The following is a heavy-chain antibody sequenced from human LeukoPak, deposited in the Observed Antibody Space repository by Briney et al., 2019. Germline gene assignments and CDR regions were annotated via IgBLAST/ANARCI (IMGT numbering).Heavy chain of an antibody. D-gene: IGHD4-23*01. Sequence: PGGSLRLSCAASGFTFSNYAMSWVRQAPGKGLEWVSAVSGSGGTTYYADSVKGRFTISRDNAKNSLYLQMNSLRAEDTALYYCARDDYGGQFDYWGQGTLVTVSS. J-gene: IGHJ4*02. V-gene: IGHV3-23*01. CDR1: GFTFSNYA. CDR3: ARDDYGGQFDY. CDR2: VSGSGGTT.